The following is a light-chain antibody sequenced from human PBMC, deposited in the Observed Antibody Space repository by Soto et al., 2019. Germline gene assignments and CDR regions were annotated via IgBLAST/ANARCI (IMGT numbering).Light chain of an antibody. CDR3: QQRRAWPRNT. V-gene: IGKV3-11*01. CDR2: DIS. J-gene: IGKJ2*01. Sequence: DIVLTQFPATLSLSPAERATLSCRASQRVISYLAWYQQKPGQAPRLLIYDISNRATGIPARFIGSGSGTDFTLSISSLEPEDSAVYYCQQRRAWPRNTFGQGTKLEIK. CDR1: QRVISY.